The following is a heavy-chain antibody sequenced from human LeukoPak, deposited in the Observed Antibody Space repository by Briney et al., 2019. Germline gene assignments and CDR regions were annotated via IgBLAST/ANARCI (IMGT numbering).Heavy chain of an antibody. D-gene: IGHD3-22*01. Sequence: GGSLRLSCAASGFTFSSYAMSWVRQAPGKGLEWVSAISGSGGSTYYADSVKGRFTISRDNSKNTLYLQMNSLRAEDTAVYYCAKDKGRKYYDSCGYPYFDYWGQGTLVTVSS. J-gene: IGHJ4*02. CDR3: AKDKGRKYYDSCGYPYFDY. V-gene: IGHV3-23*01. CDR2: ISGSGGST. CDR1: GFTFSSYA.